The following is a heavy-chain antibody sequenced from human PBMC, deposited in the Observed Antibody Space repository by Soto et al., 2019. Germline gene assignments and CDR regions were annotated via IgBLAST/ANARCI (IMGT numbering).Heavy chain of an antibody. V-gene: IGHV3-21*01. J-gene: IGHJ4*02. CDR1: GFTFSSYS. CDR3: ARETDILTGVDY. Sequence: GGSLRLSCAASGFTFSSYSMNWVRQAPGKGLEWASSISSSSSYIYYADSVKGRFTISRDNAKNSLYLQMNSLRAEDTAVYYCARETDILTGVDYWGQGTLVTVSS. CDR2: ISSSSSYI. D-gene: IGHD3-9*01.